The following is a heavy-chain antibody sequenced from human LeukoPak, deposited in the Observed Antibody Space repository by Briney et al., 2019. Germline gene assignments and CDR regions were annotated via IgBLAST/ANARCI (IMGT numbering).Heavy chain of an antibody. J-gene: IGHJ3*02. D-gene: IGHD3-10*01. CDR3: ARDSSLLWFGELSVFGAFDI. V-gene: IGHV4-30-4*01. CDR1: GGSINSGDYY. CDR2: LYYSGST. Sequence: SETLSLTCTVSGGSINSGDYYWSWIRQPPGKGLEWIGFLYYSGSTYYNPSLKSRVTISLDTSKNQFSLRLSSVTAADTAVYYCARDSSLLWFGELSVFGAFDIWGQGTMVTVSS.